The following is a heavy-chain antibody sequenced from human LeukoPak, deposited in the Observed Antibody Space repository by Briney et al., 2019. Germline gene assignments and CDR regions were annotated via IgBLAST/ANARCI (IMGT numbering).Heavy chain of an antibody. V-gene: IGHV4-4*09. CDR3: ARGEFSPDWFDP. Sequence: SETLSLTCTVSGGSISGYYWSWIRQPPGKGLEWIGYIYTSGSTNYNPSLKSRVTISVDTSKNQFSLKLSSVTAADTAVYYCARGEFSPDWFDPWGQGTLVTVSS. J-gene: IGHJ5*02. CDR1: GGSISGYY. D-gene: IGHD3-10*01. CDR2: IYTSGST.